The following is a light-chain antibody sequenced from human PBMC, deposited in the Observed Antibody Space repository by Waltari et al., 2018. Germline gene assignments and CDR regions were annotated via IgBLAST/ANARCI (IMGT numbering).Light chain of an antibody. Sequence: EIVLTQYPVTLSFSPGERATLSCRASQSISTYLAWYQQKPGQAPRRLIYDASNRAAGIPARFSGSGSGTDFTLTISSLEPEDFAVYYCQQCRDWPITFGQGTRLDIK. CDR1: QSISTY. V-gene: IGKV3-11*01. CDR2: DAS. CDR3: QQCRDWPIT. J-gene: IGKJ5*01.